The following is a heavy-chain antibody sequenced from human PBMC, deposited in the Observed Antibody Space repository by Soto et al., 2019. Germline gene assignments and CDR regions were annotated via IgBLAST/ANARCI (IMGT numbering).Heavy chain of an antibody. CDR1: GFSLTTGRMG. CDR3: ARLVADSSWYYYGLDV. Sequence: QVTLKESGPVLVKATETLTLTCSISGFSLTTGRMGVSWIRQPPGKALEWLAHIFSNNERSYTTSLQNRLSISADNSKIQVVLTMTDVVPVDTATYFCARLVADSSWYYYGLDVWGQGASVTVS. CDR2: IFSNNER. D-gene: IGHD3-10*01. J-gene: IGHJ6*02. V-gene: IGHV2-26*03.